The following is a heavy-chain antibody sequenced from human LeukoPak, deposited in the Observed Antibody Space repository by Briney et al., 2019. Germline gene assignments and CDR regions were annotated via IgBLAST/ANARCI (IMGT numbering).Heavy chain of an antibody. CDR2: MRYDGSNE. CDR3: ARDLVVTSAY. J-gene: IGHJ4*02. Sequence: GGSLRLSCAASGFTFSSYGMHWVRQAPGKGLEWVAFMRYDGSNEQHADSVKGRFTISRDNAKNTLYLQMNGLRAEDTAVYYCARDLVVTSAYWGQGTLVTVSS. D-gene: IGHD2-2*01. V-gene: IGHV3-30*02. CDR1: GFTFSSYG.